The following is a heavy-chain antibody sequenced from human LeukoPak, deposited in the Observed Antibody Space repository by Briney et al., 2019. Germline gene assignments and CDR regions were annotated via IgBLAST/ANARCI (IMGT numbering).Heavy chain of an antibody. V-gene: IGHV4-30-4*07. CDR3: ARDGYYYDSSGYPRRFDAFDI. D-gene: IGHD3-22*01. Sequence: SQTLSLTCAVSGGSISSGGYSWSWIRQPPGKGLEWIGYIYYSGSTNYNPSLKSRVTISVDTSENQFSLKLSSVTAADTAVYYCARDGYYYDSSGYPRRFDAFDIWGQGTMVTVSS. J-gene: IGHJ3*02. CDR1: GGSISSGGYS. CDR2: IYYSGST.